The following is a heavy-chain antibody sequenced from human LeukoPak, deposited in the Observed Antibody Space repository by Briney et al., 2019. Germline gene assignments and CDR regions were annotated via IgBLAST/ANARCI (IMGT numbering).Heavy chain of an antibody. CDR2: IYYSGST. J-gene: IGHJ4*02. CDR1: GGSISSYY. Sequence: PSETLSLTCTVSGGSISSYYWSWIRQPPGKGLEWIGYIYYSGSTNYNPSLKSRVTISVDTSKNQFSLKLSSVTAADTAVYYCARDRGSGWFPDFVYWGQGTLVTVSS. CDR3: ARDRGSGWFPDFVY. V-gene: IGHV4-59*01. D-gene: IGHD6-19*01.